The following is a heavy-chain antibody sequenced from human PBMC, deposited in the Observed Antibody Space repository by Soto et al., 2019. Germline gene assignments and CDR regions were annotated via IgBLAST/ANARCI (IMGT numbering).Heavy chain of an antibody. CDR2: INPNSGGT. Sequence: QVQLVQSGAEVKKPGASVKVSCKASGYTFTGYYMHWVRQAPGQGLEWMGWINPNSGGTNYAQKFQGRVTMTRDTSISTAYMELSRLRSDDTAVYYCARDLNYYDSSGYPNYWGQGTLVTVSS. CDR3: ARDLNYYDSSGYPNY. V-gene: IGHV1-2*02. J-gene: IGHJ4*02. CDR1: GYTFTGYY. D-gene: IGHD3-22*01.